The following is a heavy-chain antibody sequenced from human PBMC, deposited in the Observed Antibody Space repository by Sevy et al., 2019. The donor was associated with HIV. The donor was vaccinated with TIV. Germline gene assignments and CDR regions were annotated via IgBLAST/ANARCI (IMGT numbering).Heavy chain of an antibody. CDR1: GFTFSTYA. D-gene: IGHD2-15*01. Sequence: GGSLRLSCAPSGFTFSTYAMNWVRQAPEKGLEWVSSIGGSGRYTYYADSVEGRFTISRDNSKNMLYLQMNSLRVADTAVYYCAKGYCSGGTCPRDYYYYGMDVWGQGTTVTVSS. V-gene: IGHV3-23*01. CDR2: IGGSGRYT. CDR3: AKGYCSGGTCPRDYYYYGMDV. J-gene: IGHJ6*02.